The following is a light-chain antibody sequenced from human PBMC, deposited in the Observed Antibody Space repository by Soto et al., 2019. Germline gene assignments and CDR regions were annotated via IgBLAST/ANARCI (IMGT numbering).Light chain of an antibody. V-gene: IGKV3-15*01. J-gene: IGKJ5*01. CDR2: GVS. CDR3: QQYNNWPRT. Sequence: EIVMMPSPATLSVSPGESVTLSCRASQLFSSNLAWYQHKPGQAPRLLIYGVSTRDTGVPDRFSGSASGTESTLTISSLTSEDFAVYYCQQYNNWPRTFGQATRLE. CDR1: QLFSSN.